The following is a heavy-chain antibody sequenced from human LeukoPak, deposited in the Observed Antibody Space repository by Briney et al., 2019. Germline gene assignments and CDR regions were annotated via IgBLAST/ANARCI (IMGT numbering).Heavy chain of an antibody. CDR2: ISGSGGST. CDR3: AKYYYDSSGYYPLFDY. D-gene: IGHD3-22*01. J-gene: IGHJ4*02. CDR1: GFTFSSYA. V-gene: IGHV3-23*01. Sequence: HPGGSLRLSCAASGFTFSSYAMSWVRQAPGKGLEWVSAISGSGGSTYYADSVKGRFTISRDNSKNTLYLQMNSLRAEDTAVYYCAKYYYDSSGYYPLFDYWGQGTLVTVSS.